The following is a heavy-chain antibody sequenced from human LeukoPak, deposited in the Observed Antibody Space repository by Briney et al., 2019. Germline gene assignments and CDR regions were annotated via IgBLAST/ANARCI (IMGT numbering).Heavy chain of an antibody. CDR3: ARHVLAWGGGVDV. V-gene: IGHV4-39*01. J-gene: IGHJ6*02. CDR2: IYYSGST. D-gene: IGHD3-3*02. CDR1: GGSISSSSYY. Sequence: SETLSLTCTVSGGSISSSSYYWGWTRQPPGKGLEWIGSIYYSGSTYYNPSLKSRVTISVDTSKNQFSLKLSSVTAADTAVYYCARHVLAWGGGVDVWGQGTTVTVSS.